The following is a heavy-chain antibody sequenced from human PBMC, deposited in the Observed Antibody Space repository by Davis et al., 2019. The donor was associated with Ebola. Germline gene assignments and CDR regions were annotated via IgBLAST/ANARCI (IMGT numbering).Heavy chain of an antibody. CDR3: ARDCSGGSCYGGAFDI. CDR1: GYTFTSYY. D-gene: IGHD2-15*01. Sequence: ASVKVSCKASGYTFTSYYMHWVRQAPGQGLEWMGIINPSGGSTSYAQKFQGRVTMTRDTSTSTVYMELSSLRSEDTAVYYCARDCSGGSCYGGAFDIWGQGTMVTVSS. CDR2: INPSGGST. J-gene: IGHJ3*02. V-gene: IGHV1-46*01.